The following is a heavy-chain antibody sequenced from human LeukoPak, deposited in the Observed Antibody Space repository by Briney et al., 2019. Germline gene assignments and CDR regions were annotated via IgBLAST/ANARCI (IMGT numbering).Heavy chain of an antibody. D-gene: IGHD6-19*01. CDR1: GFTFSSYS. V-gene: IGHV3-21*01. CDR3: ARAGWYRFDY. CDR2: ISSSSSYI. J-gene: IGHJ4*02. Sequence: GGSLRLSCAASGFTFSSYSMNWARQAPGKGLEWVSSISSSSSYIYYADSVKGRFTISRDNAENTLFLQMNSLGADDTAVYYCARAGWYRFDYWGQGTLVTVSS.